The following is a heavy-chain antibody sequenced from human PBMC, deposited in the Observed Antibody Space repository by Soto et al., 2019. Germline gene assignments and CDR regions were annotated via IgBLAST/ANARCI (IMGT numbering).Heavy chain of an antibody. Sequence: EASGKVSCKASGYTFTSYGIGVVRQAPVQVLELIVWIIAYSFNTDYAQKLQGRFTSAAYTSTVAAYIELMLLGSDGTAVYYCAIGSSGTEIDYWGQGTLVTVSS. D-gene: IGHD6-25*01. CDR2: IIAYSFNT. J-gene: IGHJ4*02. V-gene: IGHV1-18*01. CDR1: GYTFTSYG. CDR3: AIGSSGTEIDY.